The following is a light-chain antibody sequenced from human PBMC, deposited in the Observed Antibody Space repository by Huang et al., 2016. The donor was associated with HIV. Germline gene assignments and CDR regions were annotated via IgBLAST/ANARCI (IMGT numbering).Light chain of an antibody. J-gene: IGKJ2*01. V-gene: IGKV1-9*01. CDR3: QQLKSYPYT. CDR1: QDISSF. Sequence: IQLTQSPSSLSTSVGDRVTITCRASQDISSFLAWYQQKPGQAPKLLIYAASTLQSGVPSRFSGSGSGPDFTLTISRLQPEDFAIYYCQQLKSYPYTFGQGTNLEIK. CDR2: AAS.